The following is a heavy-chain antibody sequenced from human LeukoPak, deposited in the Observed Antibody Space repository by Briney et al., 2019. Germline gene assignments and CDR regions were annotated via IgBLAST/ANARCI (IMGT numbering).Heavy chain of an antibody. CDR2: IRSKAYGGTT. J-gene: IGHJ4*02. Sequence: GRSLRLSCTASGFTFGDYAMSWVRQAPGEGLEWVGFIRSKAYGGTTEYAASVKGRFTISRDDSKSIAYLQMNSLKTEDTAVYYCTQYSGYDSFDYWGQGTLVTVSS. CDR1: GFTFGDYA. D-gene: IGHD5-12*01. V-gene: IGHV3-49*04. CDR3: TQYSGYDSFDY.